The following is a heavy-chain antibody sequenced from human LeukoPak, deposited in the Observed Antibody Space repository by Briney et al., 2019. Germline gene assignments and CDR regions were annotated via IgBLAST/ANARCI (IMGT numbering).Heavy chain of an antibody. CDR3: AQGIFRGAGTGVHY. Sequence: ASVKVSCKASGYTFTSYDINWVRQATGQGLEWMGWMNPNSGNTGYAQKFQGRVTMTRNPSISTAYRGLSSRRPEVTAVDYCAQGIFRGAGTGVHYWGQGILVTVSS. V-gene: IGHV1-8*01. CDR2: MNPNSGNT. J-gene: IGHJ4*02. D-gene: IGHD6-19*01. CDR1: GYTFTSYD.